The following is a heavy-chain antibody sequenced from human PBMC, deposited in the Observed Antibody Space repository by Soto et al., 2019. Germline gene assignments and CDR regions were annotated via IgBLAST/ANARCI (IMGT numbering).Heavy chain of an antibody. D-gene: IGHD3-3*01. V-gene: IGHV3-23*01. CDR1: GFTFRSSA. J-gene: IGHJ6*02. CDR2: ISYSGVIR. Sequence: GGSLRLSCAVSGFTFRSSAMSWVRQAPGQGLEWVSSISYSGVIRYYADSVKGRFTISRDNFRNALYLEMNSLRAEDTAVYYCAKGGYDFWSGYSSNYYYYGMDVWGQGTTVTVSS. CDR3: AKGGYDFWSGYSSNYYYYGMDV.